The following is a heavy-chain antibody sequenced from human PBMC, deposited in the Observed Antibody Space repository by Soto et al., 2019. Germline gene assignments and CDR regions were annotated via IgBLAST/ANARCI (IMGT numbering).Heavy chain of an antibody. V-gene: IGHV4-30-4*01. D-gene: IGHD3-16*01. CDR1: GGSINSGDFY. Sequence: QVQLQESGPGLVKPSQTLSLTCTVSGGSINSGDFYWSWIRQPPGKGLEYIGYIFYTGNAYYNSSLKSRVSISVDTSKNQFSLQLSYVTATDTAVYYCARVGGQRDLDSWGQGTLVTVSS. J-gene: IGHJ4*02. CDR3: ARVGGQRDLDS. CDR2: IFYTGNA.